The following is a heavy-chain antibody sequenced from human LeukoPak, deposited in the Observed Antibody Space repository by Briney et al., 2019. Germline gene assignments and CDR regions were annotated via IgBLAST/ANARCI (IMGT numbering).Heavy chain of an antibody. V-gene: IGHV1-8*01. CDR1: GYTFTSYD. J-gene: IGHJ4*02. CDR3: ARGRALPTATVAE. CDR2: MNPVSGNT. Sequence: ASVKVSCKAFGYTFTSYDLDWVRQAAGQGLEWMGWMNPVSGNTGYAQKFQGRISMTRDASISTAYMELDSLRPEDTAVYYCARGRALPTATVAEWGQGTLVTVSS. D-gene: IGHD2-2*01.